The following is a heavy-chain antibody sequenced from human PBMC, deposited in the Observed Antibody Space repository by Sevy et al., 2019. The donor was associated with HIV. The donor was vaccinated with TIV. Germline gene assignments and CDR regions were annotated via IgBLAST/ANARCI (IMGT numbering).Heavy chain of an antibody. J-gene: IGHJ4*02. CDR3: AKFPHPYSSSWYFDY. Sequence: GGSLRLSCAASGFTFSSYGMHWVRQAPGKGLEWVAFIRYDGRNKYYADSVKGRFTISRDNSKNTLYLQMNSLRAEDTAVYYCAKFPHPYSSSWYFDYWGQGTLVTVSS. CDR2: IRYDGRNK. V-gene: IGHV3-30*02. CDR1: GFTFSSYG. D-gene: IGHD6-13*01.